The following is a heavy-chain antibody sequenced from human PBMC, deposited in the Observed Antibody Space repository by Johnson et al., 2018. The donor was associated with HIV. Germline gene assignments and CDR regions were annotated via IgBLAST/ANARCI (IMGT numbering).Heavy chain of an antibody. D-gene: IGHD2-15*01. Sequence: VESGGGLVQPGRSLRLSCAASGFTFDDYAMHWVRQAPGKGLEWVSGISWNSGSIGYADSVKGRFTISRDNAKNSLYLQMNSLRAEDTAVYYCAIQRSGGKGWGAFDIWGQGTMVTVAS. CDR1: GFTFDDYA. CDR3: AIQRSGGKGWGAFDI. V-gene: IGHV3-9*01. J-gene: IGHJ3*02. CDR2: ISWNSGSI.